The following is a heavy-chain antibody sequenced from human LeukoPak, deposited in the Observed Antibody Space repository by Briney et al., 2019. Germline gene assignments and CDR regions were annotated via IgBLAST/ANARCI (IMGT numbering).Heavy chain of an antibody. CDR3: ARDLSSGFWFGELSF. Sequence: SVKVSCKASGGTFSSYAISWVRQAPGQGLEWMGGIIPIFGTANYAQKFQGRVTITTDESTSTAYMELSSLRSEDTAVYYCARDLSSGFWFGELSFWGQGTLVTVSS. CDR2: IIPIFGTA. J-gene: IGHJ4*02. V-gene: IGHV1-69*05. D-gene: IGHD3-10*01. CDR1: GGTFSSYA.